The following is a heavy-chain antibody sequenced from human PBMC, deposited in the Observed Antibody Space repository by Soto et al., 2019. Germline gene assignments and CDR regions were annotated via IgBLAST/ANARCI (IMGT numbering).Heavy chain of an antibody. Sequence: QVQLQESGPGLVKPSQTLSLTCTVSGGSISSGGYYWSWIRQHPGKGLEWSGYIYYSGSTYYNPCLKSRVTISVDTSKNQFSLKLSSVTAADTAVYYCASSGTQTAFWSGYYPFYYYYMDVWGKGTTVTVSS. V-gene: IGHV4-31*03. CDR1: GGSISSGGYY. D-gene: IGHD3-3*01. CDR2: IYYSGST. J-gene: IGHJ6*03. CDR3: ASSGTQTAFWSGYYPFYYYYMDV.